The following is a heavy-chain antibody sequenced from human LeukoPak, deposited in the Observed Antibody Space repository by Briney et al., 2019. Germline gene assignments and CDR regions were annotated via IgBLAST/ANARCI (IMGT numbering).Heavy chain of an antibody. Sequence: GASVKVSCKASGYTFTGYYMHWVRQAPGQGLEWMGWINPTSGGTNYAQKFQGRVTMTRDTSISTAYMELSRLRSDDTAVYYCARSIDFRGHDARFHEYYFDYWGQGTLVTVSS. D-gene: IGHD3-16*01. CDR1: GYTFTGYY. V-gene: IGHV1-2*02. CDR2: INPTSGGT. J-gene: IGHJ4*02. CDR3: ARSIDFRGHDARFHEYYFDY.